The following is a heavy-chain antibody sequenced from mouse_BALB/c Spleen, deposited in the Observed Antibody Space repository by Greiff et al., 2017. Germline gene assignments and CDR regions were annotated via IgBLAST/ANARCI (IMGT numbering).Heavy chain of an antibody. J-gene: IGHJ4*01. CDR2: ISSGGST. CDR1: GFTFSSYA. Sequence: DVQLQESGGGLVKPGGSLKLSCAASGFTFSSYAMSWVRQTPEKRLEWVASISSGGSTYYPDSVKGRFTISRDNARNILYLQMSSLRSEDTAMYYCARGLTTVVATEAMDYWGQGTSVTVSS. V-gene: IGHV5-6-5*01. D-gene: IGHD1-1*01. CDR3: ARGLTTVVATEAMDY.